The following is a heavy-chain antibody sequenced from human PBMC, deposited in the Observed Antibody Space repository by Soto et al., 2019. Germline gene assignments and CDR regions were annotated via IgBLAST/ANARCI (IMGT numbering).Heavy chain of an antibody. CDR3: ARGRGNTFDY. V-gene: IGHV4-34*01. CDR1: GGSFSGYY. CDR2: INHSGST. J-gene: IGHJ4*02. D-gene: IGHD4-4*01. Sequence: SETLSLTCAVYGGSFSGYYWSWIRQPPGKGLEWIGEINHSGSTNYNPSLKSRVTISVDTSKNQFSLKLSSVTAADTAVYYCARGRGNTFDYWGQGTLVTVSS.